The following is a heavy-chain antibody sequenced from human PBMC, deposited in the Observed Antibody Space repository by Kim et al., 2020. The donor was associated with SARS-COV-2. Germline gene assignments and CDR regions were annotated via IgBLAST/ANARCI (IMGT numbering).Heavy chain of an antibody. CDR1: GGSISSGGYY. V-gene: IGHV4-31*03. CDR3: ARRSLGVVIYYFDY. Sequence: SETLSLTCTVSGGSISSGGYYWSWIRQHPGKGLEWIGYIYYSGSTYYNPSLKSRVTISVDTSKNQFSLKLSSVTAADTAVYYCARRSLGVVIYYFDYWGQGTLVTVSS. J-gene: IGHJ4*02. CDR2: IYYSGST. D-gene: IGHD3-3*01.